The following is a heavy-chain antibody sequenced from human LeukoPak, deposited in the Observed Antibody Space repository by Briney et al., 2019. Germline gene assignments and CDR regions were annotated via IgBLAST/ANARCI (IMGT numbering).Heavy chain of an antibody. D-gene: IGHD3-3*01. J-gene: IGHJ4*02. CDR2: IIPIFGTA. CDR3: ARGPGKGRAYDFWSDPLLED. Sequence: GASVKVSCKASGGTFSSYAISWVRQAPGQGLEWMGGIIPIFGTANYAQKFQGRVTITADESTSTAYMELSSLRSEDTAVYYCARGPGKGRAYDFWSDPLLEDWGQGTLVTVSS. V-gene: IGHV1-69*13. CDR1: GGTFSSYA.